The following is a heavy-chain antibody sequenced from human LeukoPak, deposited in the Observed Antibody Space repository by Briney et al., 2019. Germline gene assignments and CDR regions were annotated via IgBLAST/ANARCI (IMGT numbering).Heavy chain of an antibody. V-gene: IGHV1-46*01. D-gene: IGHD3-22*01. Sequence: ASVKVSCKASGYTFTSNYIHWVRQAPGQGLEWMGIINPSGGSTSYAQKFQGRVTMTRDTSTSTVYMELSSLRSEDTAVYYCARGPQYYYDSSGYYYDTRFDPWGQGTLVTVSS. J-gene: IGHJ5*02. CDR3: ARGPQYYYDSSGYYYDTRFDP. CDR1: GYTFTSNY. CDR2: INPSGGST.